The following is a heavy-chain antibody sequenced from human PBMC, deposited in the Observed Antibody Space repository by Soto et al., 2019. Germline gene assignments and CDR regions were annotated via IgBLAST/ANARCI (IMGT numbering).Heavy chain of an antibody. CDR2: ISSSSSYT. CDR3: ARDYYDSSGYYYHFDY. Sequence: GSLRLSCAAAGFTFSDYYTSLIRQAPGKGLEWVSYISSSSSYTNYADSVKGRFTISRDNAKNSLYLQMNSLRAEDTAVYYCARDYYDSSGYYYHFDYWGQGTLVTVSS. CDR1: GFTFSDYY. J-gene: IGHJ4*02. D-gene: IGHD3-22*01. V-gene: IGHV3-11*05.